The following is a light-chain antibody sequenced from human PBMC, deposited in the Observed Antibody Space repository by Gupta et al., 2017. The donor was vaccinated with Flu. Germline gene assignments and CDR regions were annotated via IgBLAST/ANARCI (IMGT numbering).Light chain of an antibody. CDR2: DIS. CDR3: QQGNKWPRLT. J-gene: IGKJ4*01. V-gene: IGKV3-11*01. Sequence: ATLSVSPGERATLSCRASQTVSRYLAWYQQKPGQAPRLLIYDISNRATGIPARFTGSGSGTDFTLTISSLEPEDFAIYYCQQGNKWPRLTFGGGTKVEIK. CDR1: QTVSRY.